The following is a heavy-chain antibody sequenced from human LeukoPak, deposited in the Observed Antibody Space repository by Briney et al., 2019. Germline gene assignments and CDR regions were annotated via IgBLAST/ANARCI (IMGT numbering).Heavy chain of an antibody. V-gene: IGHV3-21*01. CDR2: ISSSSSYI. Sequence: GGSLRLPCAASGFTFSSYSMDWVRQAPGKGLEWVSSISSSSSYIYYADSVKGRFTISRDNAKNSLYLQMNSLRAEDTAVYYCARYYYDSSGYYYPFDYWGQGTLVTVSS. CDR1: GFTFSSYS. D-gene: IGHD3-22*01. J-gene: IGHJ4*02. CDR3: ARYYYDSSGYYYPFDY.